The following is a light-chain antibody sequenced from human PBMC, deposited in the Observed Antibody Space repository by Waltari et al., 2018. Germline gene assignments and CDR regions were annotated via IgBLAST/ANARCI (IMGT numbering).Light chain of an antibody. CDR2: EVT. V-gene: IGLV2-14*01. Sequence: QSALTQPASVSGSPGQSTTISCPGTRSDIGAYNSVSWYHQHPGKAPKLMIYEVTKRPSGVSDRFSGSKSGNTASLTISGLQSEDEADYYCCSYTISDTYVFGTGTKVTVL. J-gene: IGLJ1*01. CDR1: RSDIGAYNS. CDR3: CSYTISDTYV.